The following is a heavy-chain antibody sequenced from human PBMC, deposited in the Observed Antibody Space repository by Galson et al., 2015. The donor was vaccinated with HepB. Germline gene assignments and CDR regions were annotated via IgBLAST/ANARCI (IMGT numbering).Heavy chain of an antibody. CDR3: ARDVASLRYFDWTD. V-gene: IGHV3-66*01. CDR1: GFTVSSNY. Sequence: SLRLSCAASGFTVSSNYMSWVRQAPGKGLEWVSVIYSGGSTYYADSVKGRFTISRDNSKNTLYLQMNSLRAEDTAVYYCARDVASLRYFDWTDWGQGTLVTVSS. J-gene: IGHJ4*02. D-gene: IGHD3-9*01. CDR2: IYSGGST.